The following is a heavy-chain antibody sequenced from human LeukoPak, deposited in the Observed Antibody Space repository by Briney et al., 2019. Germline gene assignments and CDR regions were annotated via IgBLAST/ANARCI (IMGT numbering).Heavy chain of an antibody. D-gene: IGHD3-10*01. J-gene: IGHJ4*02. CDR1: GGSISSSSYY. CDR3: ARRTRGTMVRGVIQGGAIDY. CDR2: IYYSGST. Sequence: SETLSLTCTVSGGSISSSSYYWGWIRQPPGKGLEWIGSIYYSGSTYYNPSLKSRVTISVDTSKNQFSLKLSSVTAADTAVYYCARRTRGTMVRGVIQGGAIDYWGQGTLVTVSS. V-gene: IGHV4-39*01.